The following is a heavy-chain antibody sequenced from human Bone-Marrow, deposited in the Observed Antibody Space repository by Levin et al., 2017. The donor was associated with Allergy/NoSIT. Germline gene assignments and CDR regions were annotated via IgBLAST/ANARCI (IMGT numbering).Heavy chain of an antibody. V-gene: IGHV3-53*01. CDR1: GFTVSSNY. Sequence: GGSLRLSCAASGFTVSSNYMSWVRQAPGKGLEWVSVIYSGGSTYYADSVKGRFTISRDNSKNTLYLQMNSLRAEDTAVYYCARAIDPISRATTMVRGVPLDFDYWGQGTLVTVSS. J-gene: IGHJ4*02. D-gene: IGHD3-10*01. CDR3: ARAIDPISRATTMVRGVPLDFDY. CDR2: IYSGGST.